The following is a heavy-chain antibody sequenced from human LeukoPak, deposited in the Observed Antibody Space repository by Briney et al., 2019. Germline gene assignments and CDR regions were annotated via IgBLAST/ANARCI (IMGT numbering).Heavy chain of an antibody. V-gene: IGHV1-46*01. D-gene: IGHD2-2*01. Sequence: ASVKVSCKASRYTFTSYYMHWVRQAPGQGLEWMGIINPSGGSTSYAQKFQGRVTTTRDTSTSTVYMELSSLRSEDTAVYYCARGSVVVPAATTYSLDYWGQGTLVTVSS. CDR2: INPSGGST. CDR3: ARGSVVVPAATTYSLDY. J-gene: IGHJ4*02. CDR1: RYTFTSYY.